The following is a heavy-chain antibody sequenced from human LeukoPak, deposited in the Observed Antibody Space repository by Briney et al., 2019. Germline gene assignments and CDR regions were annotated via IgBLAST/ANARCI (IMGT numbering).Heavy chain of an antibody. CDR1: GYTFTSYG. V-gene: IGHV1-18*01. CDR3: ARDIRITMVRGVIIMGY. D-gene: IGHD3-10*01. CDR2: ISAYNGNT. J-gene: IGHJ4*02. Sequence: ASVKVSCKASGYTFTSYGISWVRQAPGQELGWMGWISAYNGNTNYAQKLQGRVTMTTDTSTSTAYMELRSLRSDDTAVYYCARDIRITMVRGVIIMGYWGQGTLVTVSS.